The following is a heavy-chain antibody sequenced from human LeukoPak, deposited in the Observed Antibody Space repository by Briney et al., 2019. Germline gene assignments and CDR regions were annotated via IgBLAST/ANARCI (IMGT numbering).Heavy chain of an antibody. D-gene: IGHD3-22*01. CDR3: ARDYRYDSSGYYAGDDAFDI. V-gene: IGHV3-7*01. J-gene: IGHJ3*02. CDR2: IYLDGSRA. CDR1: GFTFTNYW. Sequence: GGSLRLSCAVSGFTFTNYWMSWARQSPGKGLEWVANIYLDGSRAYYVDSVKGRFTISRDNSKNTLYLQMNSLRAEDTAVYYCARDYRYDSSGYYAGDDAFDIWGQGTMVTVSS.